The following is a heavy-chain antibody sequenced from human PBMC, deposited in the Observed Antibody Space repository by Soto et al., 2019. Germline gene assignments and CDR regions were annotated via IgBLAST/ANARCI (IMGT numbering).Heavy chain of an antibody. D-gene: IGHD2-2*01. Sequence: PGGSLRLSCTASGFTFGDYAMSWFRQAPGKGLEWVGFIRSKAYGGTTEYAASVKGRFTISRDDSKSIAYLQMNSLKTEDTAVYYCTRVMQVVVPAAIPYYFDYWGQGTLVTVSS. CDR2: IRSKAYGGTT. J-gene: IGHJ4*02. CDR1: GFTFGDYA. V-gene: IGHV3-49*03. CDR3: TRVMQVVVPAAIPYYFDY.